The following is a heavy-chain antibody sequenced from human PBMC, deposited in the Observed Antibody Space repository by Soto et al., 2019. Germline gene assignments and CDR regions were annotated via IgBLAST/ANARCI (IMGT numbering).Heavy chain of an antibody. CDR3: ARQGKVDSSGYPKGLDY. CDR1: GFTFSSYA. CDR2: ISYDGSNK. D-gene: IGHD3-22*01. Sequence: PGGSLRLSCAASGFTFSSYAMHWVRQAPGKGLEWVAVISYDGSNKYYADSVKGQFTISRDNSKNTLYLQMNSLRAEDTAVYYCARQGKVDSSGYPKGLDYWGQGTLVTVSS. V-gene: IGHV3-30-3*01. J-gene: IGHJ4*02.